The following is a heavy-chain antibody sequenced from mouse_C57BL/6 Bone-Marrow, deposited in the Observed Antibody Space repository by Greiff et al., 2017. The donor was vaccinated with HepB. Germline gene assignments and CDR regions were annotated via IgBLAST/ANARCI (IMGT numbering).Heavy chain of an antibody. CDR2: IDPETGGT. V-gene: IGHV1-15*01. J-gene: IGHJ4*01. CDR1: GYTFTDYE. Sequence: VQLQQSGAELVRPGASVTLSCKASGYTFTDYEMHWVKQTPVHGLEWIGAIDPETGGTAYNQKFKGKAILTADKSSSTAYMELRSLTSEDSAVYDCTRDEGAYYYGRGAMDYWGQGTSVTVSS. D-gene: IGHD1-1*01. CDR3: TRDEGAYYYGRGAMDY.